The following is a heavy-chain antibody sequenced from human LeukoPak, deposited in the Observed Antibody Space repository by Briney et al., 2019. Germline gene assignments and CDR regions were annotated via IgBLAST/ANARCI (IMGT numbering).Heavy chain of an antibody. D-gene: IGHD3-22*01. CDR2: INWNGGGI. CDR1: GFTFNDYA. J-gene: IGHJ4*02. CDR3: AREYSSGLFDY. Sequence: GGSLRLSCVASGFTFNDYAMHWVRQAPGKGLEWVSGINWNGGGIDYTDSVKGRFTVSRDNVKNSLYLQMNSLRAEDTAVYYFAREYSSGLFDYWGQGTLVTVSS. V-gene: IGHV3-9*01.